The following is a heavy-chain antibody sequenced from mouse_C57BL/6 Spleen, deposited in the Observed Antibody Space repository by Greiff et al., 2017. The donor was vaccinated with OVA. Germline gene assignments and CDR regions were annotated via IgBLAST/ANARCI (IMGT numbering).Heavy chain of an antibody. Sequence: VQLQQPGAELVKPGASVKLSCKASGYTFTSYWMHWVKQRPGRGLEWIGRIDPNSGGTKYNEKFKSKATLTVDKPSSTAYMQLSSLTSEDSAVYYCAREVGLYYYGSSYGAMDYWGQGTSVTVSS. CDR1: GYTFTSYW. V-gene: IGHV1-72*01. CDR3: AREVGLYYYGSSYGAMDY. CDR2: IDPNSGGT. D-gene: IGHD1-1*01. J-gene: IGHJ4*01.